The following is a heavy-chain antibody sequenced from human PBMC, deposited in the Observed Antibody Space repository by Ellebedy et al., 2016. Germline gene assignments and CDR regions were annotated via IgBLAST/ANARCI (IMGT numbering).Heavy chain of an antibody. CDR1: GYIFTSFD. D-gene: IGHD3-16*01. V-gene: IGHV1-8*01. CDR2: MNPNSGNT. Sequence: ASVKVSXXASGYIFTSFDINWVRQATGQGLEWMGWMNPNSGNTGYAQKFQGRVTMTRNTSISTAYMEVSSLRSEDTAVYYCARVGVGIWGQGTMVTVSS. CDR3: ARVGVGI. J-gene: IGHJ3*02.